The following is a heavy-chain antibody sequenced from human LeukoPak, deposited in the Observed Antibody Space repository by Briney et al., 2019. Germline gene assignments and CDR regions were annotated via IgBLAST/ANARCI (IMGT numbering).Heavy chain of an antibody. CDR2: ITSSGSV. CDR3: ARIPLGYSGAYYFDY. CDR1: RGSISGPIRSYY. D-gene: IGHD5-12*01. V-gene: IGHV4-4*09. J-gene: IGHJ4*02. Sequence: PSETLSLTCTVSRGSISGPIRSYYWSWLRQPPGKGLQWMGYITSSGSVNDNPSLRSRVTISVDTSKNRFFLNLSSVSAADTAVYYCARIPLGYSGAYYFDYWGQGTLVTVSP.